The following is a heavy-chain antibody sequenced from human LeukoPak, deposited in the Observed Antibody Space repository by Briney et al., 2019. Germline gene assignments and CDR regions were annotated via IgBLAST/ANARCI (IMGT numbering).Heavy chain of an antibody. CDR1: GYTFTSYY. Sequence: ASVKVSCKASGYTFTSYYMHWVRQAPGQGLEWMGKINPSGGSTSYAQKFQGRVTMTRDTSTSTVYMELSSLRSEDTAVYYCASGDYYDSSGYYGNEYFQHWGQGTLVTVSS. CDR2: INPSGGST. J-gene: IGHJ1*01. CDR3: ASGDYYDSSGYYGNEYFQH. D-gene: IGHD3-22*01. V-gene: IGHV1-46*01.